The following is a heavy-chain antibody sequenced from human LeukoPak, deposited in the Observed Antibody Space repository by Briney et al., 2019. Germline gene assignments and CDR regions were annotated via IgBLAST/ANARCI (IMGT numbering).Heavy chain of an antibody. CDR2: MNPNSGNT. CDR1: GYTFTSYD. V-gene: IGHV1-8*01. CDR3: ARGLWVVAGPYYYYYGMDV. D-gene: IGHD6-19*01. Sequence: ASVKVSCKASGYTFTSYDINWVRQATGQGLEWMGWMNPNSGNTGYAQKFQGRVTMTRNTSISTAYVELSSLRSEDTAVYYCARGLWVVAGPYYYYYGMDVWGQGTTVTVSS. J-gene: IGHJ6*02.